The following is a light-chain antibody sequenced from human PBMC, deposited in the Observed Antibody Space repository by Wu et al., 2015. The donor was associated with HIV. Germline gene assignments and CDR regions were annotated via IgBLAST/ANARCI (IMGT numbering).Light chain of an antibody. CDR1: QIIPSSH. CDR2: GAS. CDR3: QHNGDSQFT. J-gene: IGKJ3*01. Sequence: IVLTQSPDTLSLSPGETAILSCRASQIIPSSHLAWYQQKPGQAPRLLIYGASSKATGIPDRFSGYMSAATDFSLAIFRLQPEDSAVYFCQHNGDSQFTFGRGTKVEI. V-gene: IGKV3-20*01.